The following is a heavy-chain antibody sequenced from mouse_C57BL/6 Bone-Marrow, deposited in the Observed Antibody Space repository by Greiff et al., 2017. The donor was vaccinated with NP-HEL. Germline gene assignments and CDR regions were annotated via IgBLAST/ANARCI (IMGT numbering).Heavy chain of an antibody. CDR1: DSEVFPIAY. J-gene: IGHJ1*03. CDR3: ARRVFITTVVAYWYFDV. CDR2: ILPSIGRT. V-gene: IGHV15-2*01. Sequence: QVQLQQSGSELRSPGSSVKLSCKDFDSEVFPIAYMSWVRQKPGHGFEWIGGILPSIGRTIYGEKFEDKATLDADTLSNTAYLELNSLTSEDSAIYYCARRVFITTVVAYWYFDVWGTGTTVTVSS. D-gene: IGHD1-1*01.